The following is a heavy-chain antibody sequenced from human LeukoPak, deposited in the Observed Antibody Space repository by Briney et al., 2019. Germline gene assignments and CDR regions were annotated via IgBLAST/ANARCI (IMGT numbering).Heavy chain of an antibody. CDR2: IYPGDSDT. J-gene: IGHJ4*02. Sequence: GESLKISCKGSGYRFTSYWIGWVRQMPGKGLEWMGIIYPGDSDTRYSPSFQGQVTISADKSISTAYLQWSSLKAADTAMYYCARQSAAAGLDYWGQGTLVTVSS. CDR1: GYRFTSYW. D-gene: IGHD6-13*01. V-gene: IGHV5-51*01. CDR3: ARQSAAAGLDY.